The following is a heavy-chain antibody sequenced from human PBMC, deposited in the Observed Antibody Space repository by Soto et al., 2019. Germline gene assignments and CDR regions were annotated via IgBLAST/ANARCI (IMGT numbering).Heavy chain of an antibody. J-gene: IGHJ6*01. CDR2: IGAASDT. Sequence: GGSLRLSCAASVFTFSNYYMHLVRQAPGEGLECVSGIGAASDTYYPVSVQGRFTVSRDNAKKSLYLQMNSLRAGDTAVYYCARGVLGPGDYYYGMEVWGQGTTVTFSS. CDR1: VFTFSNYY. V-gene: IGHV3-13*01. D-gene: IGHD7-27*01. CDR3: ARGVLGPGDYYYGMEV.